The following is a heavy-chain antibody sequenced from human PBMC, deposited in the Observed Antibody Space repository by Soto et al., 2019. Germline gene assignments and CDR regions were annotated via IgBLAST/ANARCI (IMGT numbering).Heavy chain of an antibody. CDR2: MNPNSGNT. D-gene: IGHD6-19*01. V-gene: IGHV1-8*01. CDR1: GYTFTSYD. CDR3: ARYSSGWYWGRPLYGMDV. J-gene: IGHJ6*02. Sequence: QVQLVQSGAEVKKPGASVKVSCKASGYTFTSYDINWVRQATGQGLEWMGWMNPNSGNTGYAQKFQGRVTMTRNTSISTAYMELSSLRSEDTAVYYCARYSSGWYWGRPLYGMDVWGQRTTVTVSS.